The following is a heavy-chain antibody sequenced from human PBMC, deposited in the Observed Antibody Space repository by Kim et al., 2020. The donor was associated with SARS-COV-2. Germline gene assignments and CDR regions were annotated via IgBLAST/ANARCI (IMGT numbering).Heavy chain of an antibody. CDR2: IYYSGST. Sequence: SETLSLTCTVSGGSISSGGYYWSWIRQHPGKGLEWIGYIYYSGSTYYNPSLKSRVTISVDTSKNQFSLKLSSVTAADTAVYYCARGRLWQVVPAAIVGNWFDPWGQGTLVTVSS. J-gene: IGHJ5*02. V-gene: IGHV4-31*03. CDR3: ARGRLWQVVPAAIVGNWFDP. CDR1: GGSISSGGYY. D-gene: IGHD2-2*01.